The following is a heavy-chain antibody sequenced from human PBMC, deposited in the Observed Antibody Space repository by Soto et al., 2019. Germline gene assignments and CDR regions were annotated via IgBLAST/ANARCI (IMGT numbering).Heavy chain of an antibody. V-gene: IGHV3-33*01. CDR1: GFNFSSYV. Sequence: QVQRVESGGGVVQPGRSLRLSCAASGFNFSSYVMHWVRQAPGKGLEWVAVIWYDGGNKYYADSVKGRFTISRDNSKNTQYLQMSSLRAEDTAVYYCARDGQWLPRDGLRSSYYFDYWGQGTLVTVSS. CDR2: IWYDGGNK. D-gene: IGHD6-19*01. J-gene: IGHJ4*02. CDR3: ARDGQWLPRDGLRSSYYFDY.